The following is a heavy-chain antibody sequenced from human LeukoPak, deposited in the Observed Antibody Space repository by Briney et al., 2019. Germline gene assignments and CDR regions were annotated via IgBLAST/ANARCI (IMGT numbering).Heavy chain of an antibody. CDR3: ARFFPRPVYYYGMDV. V-gene: IGHV4-34*01. CDR1: GGSFSGYY. D-gene: IGHD1-1*01. J-gene: IGHJ6*02. CDR2: INHSGST. Sequence: SETLSLTCAVYGGSFSGYYWSWIRQPPGKGLEWIGEINHSGSTNYNPSLKSRVTKSVDTSKNQFSLKLSSVTAADTAVYYCARFFPRPVYYYGMDVWGQGTTVTVSS.